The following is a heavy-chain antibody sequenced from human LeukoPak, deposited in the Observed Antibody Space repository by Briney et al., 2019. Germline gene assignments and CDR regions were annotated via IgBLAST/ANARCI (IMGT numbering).Heavy chain of an antibody. Sequence: AGGSLRLSCAASGFTFDDYAMHWVRQAPGKGLEWVSGISWNSGSIGYADSVKGRFTISRDNAKNSLYLQVNSLRAEDTALYYCAKDKGRYYYYGMDVWGQGTTVTVSS. J-gene: IGHJ6*02. V-gene: IGHV3-9*01. CDR3: AKDKGRYYYYGMDV. CDR2: ISWNSGSI. CDR1: GFTFDDYA.